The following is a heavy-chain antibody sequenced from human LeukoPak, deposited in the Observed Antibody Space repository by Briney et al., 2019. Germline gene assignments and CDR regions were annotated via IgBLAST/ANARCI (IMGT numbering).Heavy chain of an antibody. CDR3: ARARSYSFDI. CDR1: GFSFSGSW. CDR2: IRPDESEK. D-gene: IGHD5-12*01. Sequence: GGSLRLSCAASGFSFSGSWMSWVRQAPGKGLEWVAHIRPDESEKFYMDSVKGRFTVSRDNAKSLVFLLMNSLRAEDTAVYYCARARSYSFDIWGQGTMVTVSS. V-gene: IGHV3-7*01. J-gene: IGHJ3*02.